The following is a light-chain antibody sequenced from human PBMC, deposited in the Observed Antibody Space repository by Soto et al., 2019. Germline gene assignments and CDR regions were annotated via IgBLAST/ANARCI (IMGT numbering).Light chain of an antibody. J-gene: IGLJ2*01. CDR2: EVI. CDR3: STYTSASTS. V-gene: IGLV2-14*01. CDR1: EVGAHRF. Sequence: QSVLTQPASVSGSPGQSITISCTGTEVGAHRFVSWYQQVPGTAPKLLIYEVIKRPSGISPRFSGSKAGNTASLTISGLQADDEADYFCSTYTSASTSFDGGTKLTVL.